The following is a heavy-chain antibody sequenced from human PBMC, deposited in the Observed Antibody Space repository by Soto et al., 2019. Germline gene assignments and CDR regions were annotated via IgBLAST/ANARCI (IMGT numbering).Heavy chain of an antibody. D-gene: IGHD6-13*01. J-gene: IGHJ6*03. CDR3: AKEGRTAAGAYYYYMDV. CDR1: GFTFSSYP. V-gene: IGHV3-23*01. Sequence: GGSLRLSCAASGFTFSSYPMSWVRQAPGKGLEWVSAISGSGGSTYYADSVKGRFTISRDNSKNTLYLQMNSLRAEDTAVYYCAKEGRTAAGAYYYYMDVWGKGTTVTVSS. CDR2: ISGSGGST.